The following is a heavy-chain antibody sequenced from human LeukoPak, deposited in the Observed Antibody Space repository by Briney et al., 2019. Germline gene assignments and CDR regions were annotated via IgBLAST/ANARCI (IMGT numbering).Heavy chain of an antibody. V-gene: IGHV4-30-2*01. CDR3: AREGPPYYYDSSGYQAPYYYYMDI. CDR1: GGSISDGDHY. CDR2: RFHSGNA. D-gene: IGHD3-22*01. Sequence: SQTLSLTCTVSGGSISDGDHYWSWIRQPPGKGLEWIGYRFHSGNAYYNPSLESRVTISIDRSKNQFSLKLNSVTAADTAVYYCAREGPPYYYDSSGYQAPYYYYMDIWGKGTTVIVSS. J-gene: IGHJ6*03.